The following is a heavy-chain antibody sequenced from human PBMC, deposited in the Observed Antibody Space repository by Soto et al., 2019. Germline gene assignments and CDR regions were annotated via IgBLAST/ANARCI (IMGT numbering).Heavy chain of an antibody. CDR2: ISYDGSNK. CDR1: GFTFSSYA. Sequence: GGSLRLSCAASGFTFSSYAMHWVRQAPGKGLGWVAVISYDGSNKYYADSVKGRFTISRDNSKNTLYLQMNSLRAEDTAVYYCARGTLQLYSSGWYVINYYYYGMDVWGQGTTVTVSS. CDR3: ARGTLQLYSSGWYVINYYYYGMDV. J-gene: IGHJ6*02. D-gene: IGHD6-19*01. V-gene: IGHV3-30-3*01.